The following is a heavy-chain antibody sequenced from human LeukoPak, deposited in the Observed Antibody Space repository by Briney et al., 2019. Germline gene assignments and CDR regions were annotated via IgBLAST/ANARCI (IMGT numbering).Heavy chain of an antibody. V-gene: IGHV1-2*02. CDR3: ARDRSRYFDY. Sequence: ASVKVSCKTSGYTFTGYYTHWVRQAPGQGLERMGWINPSSGGTDYAQKFQGRVTMTRDTSISTVYMELSRLRSDDTAVYYCARDRSRYFDYWGQGTLVTVSS. J-gene: IGHJ4*02. CDR2: INPSSGGT. D-gene: IGHD3-16*02. CDR1: GYTFTGYY.